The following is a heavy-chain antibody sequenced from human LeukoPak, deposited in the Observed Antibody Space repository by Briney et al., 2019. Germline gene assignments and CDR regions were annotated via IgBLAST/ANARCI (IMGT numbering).Heavy chain of an antibody. V-gene: IGHV3-23*01. J-gene: IGHJ4*02. CDR2: ISGSGGTT. Sequence: GGSLRLSCAASGFTFSTYWMSWVRQAPGKGLEWVSSISGSGGTTYYADSVKGRFTISRDNSKNTLYLQMNSLRAEDTAVYYCAKVAHYYGSGSYYEYYFGYWGQGTLVTVSS. D-gene: IGHD3-10*01. CDR1: GFTFSTYW. CDR3: AKVAHYYGSGSYYEYYFGY.